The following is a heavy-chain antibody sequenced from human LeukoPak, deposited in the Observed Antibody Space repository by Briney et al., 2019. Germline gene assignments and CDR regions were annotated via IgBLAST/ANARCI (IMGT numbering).Heavy chain of an antibody. V-gene: IGHV4-34*01. CDR3: ARASFYYYDSSGYYDY. D-gene: IGHD3-22*01. J-gene: IGHJ4*02. CDR2: INHSGST. CDR1: DRSFSGYY. Sequence: SETLSLTCAVYDRSFSGYYWSWIRQPPGKGLEWIGEINHSGSTNYNPSLKSRVTISVDTSKNQFSLKLSSVTAADTAVYYCARASFYYYDSSGYYDYWGQGTLVTVSS.